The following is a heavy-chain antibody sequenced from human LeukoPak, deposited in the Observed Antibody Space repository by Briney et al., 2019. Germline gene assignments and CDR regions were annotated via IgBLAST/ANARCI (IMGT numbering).Heavy chain of an antibody. CDR2: IYSGGST. CDR3: ARVIVTGYYDAFDI. V-gene: IGHV3-53*01. Sequence: GGSLRLSCAASGFTVTSNHMSWVRQAPGKGLEWVSVIYSGGSTYYADSVKGRFTISRDNSKNTLYLQMNSLRTEDTAVYYCARVIVTGYYDAFDIWGQGTMVTVSS. J-gene: IGHJ3*02. D-gene: IGHD3-9*01. CDR1: GFTVTSNH.